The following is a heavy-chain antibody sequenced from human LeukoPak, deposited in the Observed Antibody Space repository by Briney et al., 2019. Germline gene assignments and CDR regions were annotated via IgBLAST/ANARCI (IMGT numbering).Heavy chain of an antibody. J-gene: IGHJ3*02. CDR1: RFTFSDYW. Sequence: GGSLRLSCAAPRFTFSDYWMTWVRQAPGQGLEWVANINKDENQKQYVDSVKGRFTISRDNAKNSMYLQLNSLRAEDTGVYYCVRNRGWYALDMWGQGTMVTVSS. CDR3: VRNRGWYALDM. V-gene: IGHV3-7*01. CDR2: INKDENQK. D-gene: IGHD6-19*01.